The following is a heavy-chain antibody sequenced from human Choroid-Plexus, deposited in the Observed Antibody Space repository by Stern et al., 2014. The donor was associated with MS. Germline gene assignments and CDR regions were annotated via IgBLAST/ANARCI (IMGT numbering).Heavy chain of an antibody. CDR3: ARDQRGITIFGVVTDYYYLGMDV. CDR2: INPNTGGT. V-gene: IGHV1-2*02. Sequence: VLLVQYGAEVKKPGASVKVSCKTSGYIFTGYYIHWVRQAPGQGLEWMAWINPNTGGTKYAQKFQGRVTMSRDTSISTAYVELSSLTSDDTAVYYCARDQRGITIFGVVTDYYYLGMDVWGQGTTVTVSS. CDR1: GYIFTGYY. J-gene: IGHJ6*02. D-gene: IGHD3-3*01.